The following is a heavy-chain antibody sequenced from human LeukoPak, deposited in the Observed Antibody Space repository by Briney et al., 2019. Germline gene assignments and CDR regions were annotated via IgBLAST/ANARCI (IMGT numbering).Heavy chain of an antibody. CDR2: IIPIFGIA. CDR3: ATGGYDISGYYSPFDY. J-gene: IGHJ4*02. Sequence: GASVKVSCKASGGTFSSYAISWVRQAPGQGLEWMGRIIPIFGIANYAQKFQGRVTITADKSTSTAYMELSSLRSEDTAVYYCATGGYDISGYYSPFDYWGQGTLVTVSS. CDR1: GGTFSSYA. V-gene: IGHV1-69*04. D-gene: IGHD3-22*01.